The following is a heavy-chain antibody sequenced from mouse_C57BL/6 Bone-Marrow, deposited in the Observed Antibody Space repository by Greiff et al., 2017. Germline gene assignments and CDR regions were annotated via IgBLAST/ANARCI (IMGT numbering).Heavy chain of an antibody. CDR3: AREGLRRSFAY. D-gene: IGHD2-2*01. Sequence: DVQLVESGGGLVKPGGSLKLSCAASGFTFSSYAMSWVRQTPEKRLEWVATISDGGSYTYYPDNVKGRFTISRDNAKNNLYLQVSHLKSEDTAMYYCAREGLRRSFAYWGQGTLVTVSA. J-gene: IGHJ3*01. CDR2: ISDGGSYT. V-gene: IGHV5-4*01. CDR1: GFTFSSYA.